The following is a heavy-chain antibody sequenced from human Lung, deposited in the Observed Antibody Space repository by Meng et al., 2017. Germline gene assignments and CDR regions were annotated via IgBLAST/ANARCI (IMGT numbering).Heavy chain of an antibody. J-gene: IGHJ4*02. CDR1: GVSFSDYY. CDR2: INHSGST. V-gene: IGHV4-34*01. CDR3: ARGPTTMAHDFDY. Sequence: QVRLQPWGAGLLKPSETLSLTCVVSGVSFSDYYWSWIRQPPGKGLEWIGEINHSGSTNYNPSLENRATISVDTSQNNLSLKLSSVTAADSAVYYCARGPTTMAHDFDYWGQGTLVTVSS. D-gene: IGHD4-11*01.